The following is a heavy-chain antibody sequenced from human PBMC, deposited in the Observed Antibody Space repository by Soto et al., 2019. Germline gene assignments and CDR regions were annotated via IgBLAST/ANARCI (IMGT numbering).Heavy chain of an antibody. J-gene: IGHJ5*02. V-gene: IGHV3-23*01. D-gene: IGHD4-17*01. CDR3: AKDRTVTPNWFDP. CDR2: TTPSGGMT. Sequence: PGGSLRLSCAASGFIFSNYVMSWVRQAPGKGLEWVSATTPSGGMTYYADSVKGRFTISRDNSKNTLYLQMNSLRAEDTAVYYCAKDRTVTPNWFDPWGQGTRVTVAS. CDR1: GFIFSNYV.